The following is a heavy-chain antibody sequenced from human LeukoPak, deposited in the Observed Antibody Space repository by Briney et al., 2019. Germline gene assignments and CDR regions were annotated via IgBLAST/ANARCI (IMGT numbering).Heavy chain of an antibody. D-gene: IGHD3-9*01. CDR2: ISGSGGST. J-gene: IGHJ4*02. V-gene: IGHV3-23*01. CDR1: GFTVSSNY. CDR3: AKSLDILTGYLY. Sequence: GGSLRLSCAASGFTVSSNYMSWVRQAPGKGLEWVSAISGSGGSTYYADSVKGRFTISRDNSKNTLYLQMNSLRAEDTAVYYCAKSLDILTGYLYWGQGTLVTVSS.